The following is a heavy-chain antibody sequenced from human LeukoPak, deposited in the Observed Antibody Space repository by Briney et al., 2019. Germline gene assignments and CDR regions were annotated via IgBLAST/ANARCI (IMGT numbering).Heavy chain of an antibody. V-gene: IGHV3-21*01. D-gene: IGHD3-22*01. CDR1: GFTFSSYS. J-gene: IGHJ4*02. CDR3: ARDGKGYYYDSSGYESDY. Sequence: GGSLRLSCAASGFTFSSYSMIWVRQAPGKGLEWVSSIRSSSSYIYYADSVKGRFTISRDNAKNSLYPQMNSLRAEDTAVYYCARDGKGYYYDSSGYESDYWGQGTLVTVSS. CDR2: IRSSSSYI.